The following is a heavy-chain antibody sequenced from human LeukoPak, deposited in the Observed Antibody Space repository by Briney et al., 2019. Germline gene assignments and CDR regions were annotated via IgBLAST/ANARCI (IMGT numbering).Heavy chain of an antibody. CDR1: GYTFTGYY. Sequence: GASVKVSCKASGYTFTGYYMHWVRQAPGQGLEWMGWINPNSGGTNYAQKFRGRVTMTRDTSISTAYMELSRLGSDDTAVYYCARDVQGQRLKDYWGQGTLVTVSS. CDR2: INPNSGGT. CDR3: ARDVQGQRLKDY. J-gene: IGHJ4*02. D-gene: IGHD6-25*01. V-gene: IGHV1-2*02.